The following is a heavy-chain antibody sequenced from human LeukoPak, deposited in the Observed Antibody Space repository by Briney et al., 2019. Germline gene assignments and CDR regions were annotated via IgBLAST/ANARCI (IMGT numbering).Heavy chain of an antibody. D-gene: IGHD3-22*01. CDR1: GGSISSSHW. Sequence: SETLSLTCAVSGGSISSSHWWSWVRQPPGKGLEWIGEIYHSGSTDYNPSLKSRVTISLDKSKNQFSLRLSSVTAADTAMYYCARGGRLLESYRWFDPWGQGTLVTVSS. CDR2: IYHSGST. J-gene: IGHJ5*02. CDR3: ARGGRLLESYRWFDP. V-gene: IGHV4-4*02.